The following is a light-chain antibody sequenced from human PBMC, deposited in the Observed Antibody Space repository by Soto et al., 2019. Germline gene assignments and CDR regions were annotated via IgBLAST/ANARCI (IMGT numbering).Light chain of an antibody. J-gene: IGKJ1*01. CDR3: LQYNIWPRT. CDR1: QSVSSN. CDR2: GAS. Sequence: EIVMTQSPATLSESPGEGATLSCRASQSVSSNLAWYQQKAGQAPRLLIYGASIRATGIPARFSGNGSGTEFTLTIGSLQSEDFAVYYCLQYNIWPRTFGQGTKVEIK. V-gene: IGKV3-15*01.